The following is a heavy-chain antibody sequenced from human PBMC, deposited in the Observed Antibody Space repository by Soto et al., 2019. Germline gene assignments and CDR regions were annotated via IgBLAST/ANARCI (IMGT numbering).Heavy chain of an antibody. Sequence: QLQLQESGPGLVKPSETLSLTCTVSGGSISSSSYYWGWIRQPPGKGLEWIGSIFYSGSTYYNPSLKSRVTISVDTSKNHFSLKLSSVTAADTAVYYCARHLTYCSAGSCYSDFPYYGMDVWGQGTTVTVSS. CDR3: ARHLTYCSAGSCYSDFPYYGMDV. CDR1: GGSISSSSYY. J-gene: IGHJ6*02. D-gene: IGHD2-15*01. V-gene: IGHV4-39*01. CDR2: IFYSGST.